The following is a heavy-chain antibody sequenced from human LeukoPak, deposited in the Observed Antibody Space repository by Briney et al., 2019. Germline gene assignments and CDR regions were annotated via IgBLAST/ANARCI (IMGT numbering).Heavy chain of an antibody. Sequence: SETLSLTCAVYGGSFSGYYWSWLRQPPGKGLEWIGEINHSGSTNYNPSLKSRVTISVDTSKNQFSLKLSSVTAADTAVYYCARLPLRYGSGSYYRLGWFDPWGQGTLVTVSS. J-gene: IGHJ5*02. D-gene: IGHD3-10*01. V-gene: IGHV4-34*01. CDR2: INHSGST. CDR1: GGSFSGYY. CDR3: ARLPLRYGSGSYYRLGWFDP.